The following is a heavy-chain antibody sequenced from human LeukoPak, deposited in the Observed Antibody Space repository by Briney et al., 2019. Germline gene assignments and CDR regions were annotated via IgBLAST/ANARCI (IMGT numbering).Heavy chain of an antibody. CDR2: INPDGSTT. J-gene: IGHJ4*02. D-gene: IGHD3-22*01. CDR3: ARAMISGSDY. Sequence: PGGSLRLSCAASGLTFSYYWMHWVRQAPGKGLVWVSRINPDGSTTTYADSVGGRFTISRDNAKNTLYLQMSSLRAEDTAVYYCARAMISGSDYWGQGTLVTVSS. V-gene: IGHV3-74*01. CDR1: GLTFSYYW.